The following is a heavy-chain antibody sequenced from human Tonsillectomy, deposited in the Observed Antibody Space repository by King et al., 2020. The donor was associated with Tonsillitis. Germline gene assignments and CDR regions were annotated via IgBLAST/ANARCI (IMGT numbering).Heavy chain of an antibody. CDR2: VYYAGTS. CDR1: GGPITKSIYY. V-gene: IGHV4-39*01. J-gene: IGHJ4*02. CDR3: ARQEATGWPAFFDS. D-gene: IGHD6-19*01. Sequence: QLQESGPGLVKPSETLSLTCTVSGGPITKSIYYWGWFRQAPGKGLEWIASVYYAGTSYNNPSLESRLTLSVATSKNQFSLKLTSVTAADTAVYYCARQEATGWPAFFDSWGQGTLVTVSS.